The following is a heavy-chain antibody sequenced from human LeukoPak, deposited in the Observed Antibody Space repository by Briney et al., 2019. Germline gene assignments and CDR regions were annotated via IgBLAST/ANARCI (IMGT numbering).Heavy chain of an antibody. J-gene: IGHJ5*02. Sequence: PSETLSLTCTVSGGSISSSSYYWGWIRQPPGKGLEWIGSIYYSGSTYYNPSLKSRVTISVDTSKDQFSLKLSSVTAADTAVYYCARHLRPENWNYVRWFDPWGQGTLVTVSS. CDR3: ARHLRPENWNYVRWFDP. CDR2: IYYSGST. CDR1: GGSISSSSYY. D-gene: IGHD1-7*01. V-gene: IGHV4-39*01.